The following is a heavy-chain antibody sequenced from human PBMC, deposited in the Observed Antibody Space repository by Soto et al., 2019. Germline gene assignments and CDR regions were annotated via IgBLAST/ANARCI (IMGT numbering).Heavy chain of an antibody. CDR1: GFTFSNAW. J-gene: IGHJ6*02. CDR2: IKSKTDGGTT. Sequence: EVQLVESGGGLVKPGGSLRLSCAASGFTFSNAWMSWVRQAPGKGLEWVGRIKSKTDGGTTDYAAPVKGRFTISRDDSKNTLYLQMNSLKTEDTAVYYCARDADYDFWSGYSLGKHYYYYYGMDVWGQGTTVTVSS. D-gene: IGHD3-3*01. V-gene: IGHV3-15*01. CDR3: ARDADYDFWSGYSLGKHYYYYYGMDV.